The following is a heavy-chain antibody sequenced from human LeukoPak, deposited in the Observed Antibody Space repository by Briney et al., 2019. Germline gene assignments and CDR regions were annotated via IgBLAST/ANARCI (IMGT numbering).Heavy chain of an antibody. V-gene: IGHV3-7*04. CDR1: GFTFSSYA. CDR3: AKDRVGGALEF. CDR2: IMEDGSVQ. J-gene: IGHJ4*02. D-gene: IGHD2-21*01. Sequence: GGSLRLSCAASGFTFSSYAMSWVRQAPGKGLEWVACIMEDGSVQKYVDSVRGRFTISRDNARNSLYLQMNSLRVEDTAVYYCAKDRVGGALEFWGQGTLATVSS.